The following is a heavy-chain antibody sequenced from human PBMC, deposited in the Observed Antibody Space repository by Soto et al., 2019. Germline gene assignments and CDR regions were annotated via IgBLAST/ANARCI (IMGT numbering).Heavy chain of an antibody. CDR2: IYYNGRT. CDR1: GGSMSDYY. CDR3: ARDXSPELGTPSPRVNRLDP. J-gene: IGHJ5*02. D-gene: IGHD1-7*01. V-gene: IGHV4-59*01. Sequence: SETLSLTCSVSGGSMSDYYWSWIRQPPGKGLEWIGYIYYNGRTNYNPSLKSRVTMSVDTSRNQFSLNLRSVTAADTAVYYCARDXSPELGTPSPRVNRLDPWGQGSLVTVSS.